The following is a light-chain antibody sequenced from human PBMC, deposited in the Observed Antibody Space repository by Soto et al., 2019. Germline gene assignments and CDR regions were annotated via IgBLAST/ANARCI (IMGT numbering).Light chain of an antibody. J-gene: IGKJ1*01. CDR3: QQGYNTPLT. CDR1: QTIGTY. CDR2: DAS. V-gene: IGKV1-39*01. Sequence: DIDVTEAPSSLAASLVDRVTITCLASQTIGTYVNWYRQKSGAAPELLIYDASTLQSGVPSRFRGGASGTDFTLTISSLQLDDFATYYCQQGYNTPLTFGQGTKVDIK.